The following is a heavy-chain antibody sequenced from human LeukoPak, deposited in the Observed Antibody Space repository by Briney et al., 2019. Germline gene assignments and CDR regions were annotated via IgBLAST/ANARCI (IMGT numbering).Heavy chain of an antibody. D-gene: IGHD3-10*01. CDR3: ARALDNYYGSGSYCDY. V-gene: IGHV5-51*01. J-gene: IGHJ4*02. CDR1: GYSFTSYW. Sequence: PGESLKISCKGSGYSFTSYWIGWVRQMPGKGLEWMGIIYPGDSDTRYSPSFQGQVTISADKSISTAYLQWSSLKASDTAMYYCARALDNYYGSGSYCDYWGQGTLVTVSS. CDR2: IYPGDSDT.